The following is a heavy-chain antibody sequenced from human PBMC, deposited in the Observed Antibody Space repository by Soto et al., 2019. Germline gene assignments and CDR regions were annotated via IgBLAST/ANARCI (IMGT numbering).Heavy chain of an antibody. J-gene: IGHJ4*02. CDR1: GGSFSGYF. CDR2: ISHSGSR. D-gene: IGHD6-19*01. CDR3: ARGLAYDRPITVAEPFDS. V-gene: IGHV4-34*02. Sequence: QVQLQQWGAGLLKPSETLSLTCVVSGGSFSGYFWTWIRQSPGRGLEWIGEISHSGSRHYNPALQSRVIISVDSSKTHISLKLSSVTAADSATYYCARGLAYDRPITVAEPFDSWGQGTLVTVSS.